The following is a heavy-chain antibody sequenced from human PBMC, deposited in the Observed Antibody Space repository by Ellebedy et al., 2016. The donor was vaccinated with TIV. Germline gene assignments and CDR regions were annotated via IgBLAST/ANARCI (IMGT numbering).Heavy chain of an antibody. D-gene: IGHD4-17*01. CDR1: GFTFDDYA. CDR3: AKDSELTVTTQNYFDH. J-gene: IGHJ4*02. Sequence: PGGSLRLSCAASGFTFDDYAMHWVRQAPGKGLEWISGIHWKSTSIDYADSVKGRFTISRDNAKNSLYLQMNSLTTEDTALYYCAKDSELTVTTQNYFDHWGQGTLVAVSS. CDR2: IHWKSTSI. V-gene: IGHV3-9*01.